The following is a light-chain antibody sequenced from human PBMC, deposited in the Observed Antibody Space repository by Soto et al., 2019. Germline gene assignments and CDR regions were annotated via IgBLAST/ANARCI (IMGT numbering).Light chain of an antibody. V-gene: IGLV2-14*03. CDR2: DVS. CDR3: SSFRSRTTLL. CDR1: SSDVGGHNH. J-gene: IGLJ2*01. Sequence: QSVLTQPASVSGSPGQSITISCTGTSSDVGGHNHVSWYQQHPGTAPKLMIYDVSNRPPGVSNRFSGSESGNTASLTISGLQAEDEADYYCSSFRSRTTLLFGGGTKLTVL.